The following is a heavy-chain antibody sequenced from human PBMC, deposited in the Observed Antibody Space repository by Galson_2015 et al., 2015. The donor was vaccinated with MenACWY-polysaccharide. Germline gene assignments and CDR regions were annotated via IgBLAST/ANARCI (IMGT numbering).Heavy chain of an antibody. D-gene: IGHD2-2*01. CDR1: GFTFSSYA. CDR2: ISGSGGST. V-gene: IGHV3-23*01. Sequence: SLRLSCAASGFTFSSYAMSWVRQAPGKGLEWVSAISGSGGSTYYADSVKGRFTISRDNSKNTLYLQMNSLRAEDTAVYYCAKASSGYCSSTSCLYGEHLDYWGQGTLVTVSS. CDR3: AKASSGYCSSTSCLYGEHLDY. J-gene: IGHJ4*02.